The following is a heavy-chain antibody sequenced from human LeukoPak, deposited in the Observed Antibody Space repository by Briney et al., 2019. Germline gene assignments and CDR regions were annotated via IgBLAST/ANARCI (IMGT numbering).Heavy chain of an antibody. CDR2: ISGSGGNT. CDR3: ARFYYGSGSYSLVYYGMDV. CDR1: GFTFSSYA. Sequence: GGSLRLSCAASGFTFSSYAMSWVRQAPGKGLEWVSAISGSGGNTYYADSVKGRFTISRDNSKNTLYLQMNSLRAEDTAVYYCARFYYGSGSYSLVYYGMDVWGQGTTVTVSS. D-gene: IGHD3-10*01. V-gene: IGHV3-23*01. J-gene: IGHJ6*02.